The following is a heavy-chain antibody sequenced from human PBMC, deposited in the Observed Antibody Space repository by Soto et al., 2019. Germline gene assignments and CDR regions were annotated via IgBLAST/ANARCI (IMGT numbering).Heavy chain of an antibody. CDR1: SGSFGSGIW. J-gene: IGHJ5*02. CDR2: IYHSGST. Sequence: PSETLSLTCTASSGSFGSGIWWSWVRQPPGKGLEWIGEIYHSGSTNYNPSLKSRVTISVDTPKNQFSLKLSSVTAADTAVYYCARGVATIGPWGQGTLVTVSS. CDR3: ARGVATIGP. V-gene: IGHV4-4*02. D-gene: IGHD5-12*01.